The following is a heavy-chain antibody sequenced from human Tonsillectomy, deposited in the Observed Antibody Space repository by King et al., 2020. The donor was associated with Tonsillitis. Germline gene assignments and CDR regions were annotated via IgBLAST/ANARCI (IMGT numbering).Heavy chain of an antibody. J-gene: IGHJ4*02. CDR2: MNPNSGNT. V-gene: IGHV1-8*01. CDR1: GYTFTSYD. Sequence: VQLVESGAEVKKPGASVKVSCKASGYTFTSYDINWVRQATGQGLEWMGWMNPNSGNTGYAQKFQGIVTMTRNTSIRTAYMELSSLRIEDTAVYYLWRGTQYYDFWSGYSTTRCYFDYWGQGTLVTVSS. D-gene: IGHD3-3*01. CDR3: WRGTQYYDFWSGYSTTRCYFDY.